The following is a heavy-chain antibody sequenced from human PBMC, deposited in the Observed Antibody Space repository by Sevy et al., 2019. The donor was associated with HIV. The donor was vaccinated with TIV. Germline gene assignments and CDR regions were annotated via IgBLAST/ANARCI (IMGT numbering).Heavy chain of an antibody. J-gene: IGHJ4*02. Sequence: GGSLRLSCTGSGFNFAPYAMSWVRQAPGKGLEWVAGIYGSSSGRFYADSVRGRFTISRDNSMNILYLQMNDLRVEDTAAYFCAKDRVSGDGVWDSDHWGQGTLVTVSS. D-gene: IGHD2-8*01. CDR3: AKDRVSGDGVWDSDH. V-gene: IGHV3-23*05. CDR2: IYGSSSGR. CDR1: GFNFAPYA.